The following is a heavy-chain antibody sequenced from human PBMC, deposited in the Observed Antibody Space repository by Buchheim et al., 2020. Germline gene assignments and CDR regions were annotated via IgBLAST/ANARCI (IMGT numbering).Heavy chain of an antibody. D-gene: IGHD1-1*01. J-gene: IGHJ2*01. CDR1: GFTFSSYG. CDR2: IWYDGSNK. Sequence: QVQLVESGGGVVQPGRSLRLSCAASGFTFSSYGMHWVRQAPGKGLEWVAVIWYDGSNKYYADSVKGRFTISRDNSKNQLYLQMNSLRAEDTAVYYCAKEEKDGRDWTDYWYFDLWGRGTL. V-gene: IGHV3-33*06. CDR3: AKEEKDGRDWTDYWYFDL.